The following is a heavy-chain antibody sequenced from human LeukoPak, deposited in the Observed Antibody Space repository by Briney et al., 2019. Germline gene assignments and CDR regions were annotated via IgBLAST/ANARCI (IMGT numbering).Heavy chain of an antibody. J-gene: IGHJ1*01. D-gene: IGHD1-26*01. V-gene: IGHV3-23*01. CDR1: GFTFSSHW. CDR2: ISGSGVTT. CDR3: AKKVVVGATSPYSDFQD. Sequence: GGSLRLSCAASGFTFSSHWMTGVRQAPGKGLEWVSAISGSGVTTHYAGSVKGRFSISRDNSKNTLYLQMNSLRAEDTALYYCAKKVVVGATSPYSDFQDWGQGTLVTVSS.